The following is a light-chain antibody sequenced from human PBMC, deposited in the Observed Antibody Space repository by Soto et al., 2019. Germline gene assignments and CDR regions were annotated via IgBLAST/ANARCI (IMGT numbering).Light chain of an antibody. V-gene: IGLV2-14*01. Sequence: QSALTQPASVSGSPGQSISISCTGTSNDIGDSNYVSWYQQHPGKAPKLILFEVTNRPSGVSSRFSGSKSGNTISLTISGLQAEYEAHYYCCSFTSASTLVFGGGPKLTV. CDR3: CSFTSASTLV. CDR1: SNDIGDSNY. J-gene: IGLJ2*01. CDR2: EVT.